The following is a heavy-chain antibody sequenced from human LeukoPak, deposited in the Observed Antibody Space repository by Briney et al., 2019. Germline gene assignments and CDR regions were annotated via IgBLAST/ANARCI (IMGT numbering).Heavy chain of an antibody. D-gene: IGHD4-17*01. Sequence: SETLSLTCAVYGASFSGYYWNWVRQPPGKGLEWIGEISQRGTTNYNPSVKSRVTISVDTSKNQFSLNLSSVTAADTAVYYCARGFPDYGDYYFDFWGQGTLVTVSS. CDR1: GASFSGYY. J-gene: IGHJ4*02. V-gene: IGHV4-34*01. CDR2: ISQRGTT. CDR3: ARGFPDYGDYYFDF.